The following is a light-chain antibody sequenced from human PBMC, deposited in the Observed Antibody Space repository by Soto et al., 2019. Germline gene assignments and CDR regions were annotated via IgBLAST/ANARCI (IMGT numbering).Light chain of an antibody. CDR1: QSISSW. Sequence: DIQMTQSPSTLSASVGDRVTITCRASQSISSWLAWYQQKPGKAPNLLIYKASSLESGVPSRFSGSGSGTEFTLTISSLQPEDFAVYYCQQYGSSSYTFGQGTNLEIK. J-gene: IGKJ2*01. CDR3: QQYGSSSYT. V-gene: IGKV1-5*03. CDR2: KAS.